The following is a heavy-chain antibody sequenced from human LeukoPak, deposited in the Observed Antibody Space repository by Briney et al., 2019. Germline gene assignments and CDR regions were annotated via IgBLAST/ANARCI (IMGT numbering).Heavy chain of an antibody. CDR3: VREGLNCSSTSCQRATFDY. V-gene: IGHV3-74*03. J-gene: IGHJ4*02. CDR2: IHTDGSST. D-gene: IGHD2-2*01. CDR1: GFTFSSYW. Sequence: QPGGSLRLSCAASGFTFSSYWMHWVRQAPGKGLVWVSRIHTDGSSTMYADSVKGRFTISGDNAKNTLYLQMNSLRAEDAAVYYCVREGLNCSSTSCQRATFDYWGQGTLVTVSS.